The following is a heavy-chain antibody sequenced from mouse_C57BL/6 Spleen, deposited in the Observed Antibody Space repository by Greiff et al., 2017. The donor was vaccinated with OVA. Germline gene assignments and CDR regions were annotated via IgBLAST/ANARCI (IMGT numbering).Heavy chain of an antibody. CDR1: GFTFSDYG. V-gene: IGHV5-17*01. CDR3: ARKVVYWYFDV. J-gene: IGHJ1*03. Sequence: EVMLVESGGGLVKPGGSLKLSCAASGFTFSDYGMHWVRQAPEKGLEWVAYISSGSSTIYYADTVKGRFTISRDNAKNTLFLQMTSLRSEDTAMYYCARKVVYWYFDVWGTGTTVTVSS. CDR2: ISSGSSTI. D-gene: IGHD1-1*02.